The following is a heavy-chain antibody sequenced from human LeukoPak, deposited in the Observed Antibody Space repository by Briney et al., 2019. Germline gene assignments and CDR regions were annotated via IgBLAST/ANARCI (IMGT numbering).Heavy chain of an antibody. D-gene: IGHD3-22*01. V-gene: IGHV4-61*02. Sequence: SETLSLTCTVSGDSISSGNYYWSWIRQPAGKGLEWIGRIYNSGSTSYNPSLRSRVTISVDTSENHFSLKLRSVTAADTAVYYCARGWDYFDSNGNPDYWGQGTLVTVSS. J-gene: IGHJ4*02. CDR1: GDSISSGNYY. CDR3: ARGWDYFDSNGNPDY. CDR2: IYNSGST.